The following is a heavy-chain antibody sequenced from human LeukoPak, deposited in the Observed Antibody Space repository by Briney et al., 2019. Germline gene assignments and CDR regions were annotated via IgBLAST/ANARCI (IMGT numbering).Heavy chain of an antibody. V-gene: IGHV3-66*01. CDR3: ARAHTAGSKVYFDY. J-gene: IGHJ4*02. CDR2: IYSGGST. D-gene: IGHD5-18*01. Sequence: HSGGSLRLSCAASGFTVSSNYMSWVRQAPGKGLEWVSVIYSGGSTYYADSVKGRFTISRDNSKNTLYLQMNSLRAEDTAVYYCARAHTAGSKVYFDYWGQGTLVTVSS. CDR1: GFTVSSNY.